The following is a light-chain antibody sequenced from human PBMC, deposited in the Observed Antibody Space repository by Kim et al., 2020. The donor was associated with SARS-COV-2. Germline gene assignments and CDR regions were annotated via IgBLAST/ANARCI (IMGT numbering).Light chain of an antibody. V-gene: IGLV2-14*03. CDR1: SSDVGGYNY. J-gene: IGLJ1*01. CDR2: DVS. Sequence: SITSSCTGTSSDVGGYNYVSWYQQHPGKAPKLMIYDVSNRPSGVSNRFSGSKSGNTASLTISGLQAEDEADYYCSSYTSSSTLEGVFGTGTKVTVL. CDR3: SSYTSSSTLEGV.